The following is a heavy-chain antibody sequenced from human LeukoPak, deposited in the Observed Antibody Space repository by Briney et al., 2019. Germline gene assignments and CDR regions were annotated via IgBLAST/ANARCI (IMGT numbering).Heavy chain of an antibody. J-gene: IGHJ4*02. CDR1: GGSISSSY. D-gene: IGHD3-22*01. Sequence: PSETLSLTCTVSGGSISSSYWTWIRQPPGKGLEWIGYISYSGATNYNPSLKSRVTISVDTSKNQFSLKLSSVTAADTAVYYCATSSGYYYAIDYWGQGTLVTVSS. V-gene: IGHV4-59*12. CDR3: ATSSGYYYAIDY. CDR2: ISYSGAT.